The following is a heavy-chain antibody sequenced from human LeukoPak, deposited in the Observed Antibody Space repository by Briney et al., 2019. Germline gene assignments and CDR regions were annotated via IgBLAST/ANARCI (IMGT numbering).Heavy chain of an antibody. CDR3: AKDPRVVVVPAATSWYFQH. CDR1: GFTFSSYA. Sequence: GGSLRLSCAASGFTFSSYAMSWVRQAPGKGLEWVSAISGSGGSTYYADSVKGRFTISRDNSKNTLYLQMNSLRAEDTAVYYCAKDPRVVVVPAATSWYFQHWGQGTLVTVSS. CDR2: ISGSGGST. V-gene: IGHV3-23*01. D-gene: IGHD2-2*01. J-gene: IGHJ1*01.